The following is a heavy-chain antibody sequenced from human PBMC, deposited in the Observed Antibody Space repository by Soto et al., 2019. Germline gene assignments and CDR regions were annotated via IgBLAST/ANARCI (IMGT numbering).Heavy chain of an antibody. J-gene: IGHJ5*02. V-gene: IGHV1-69*13. CDR3: ARGGKVGATDNWFDP. CDR1: GGTFSSYA. D-gene: IGHD1-26*01. CDR2: IIPIFGTA. Sequence: ASVKVSCKASGGTFSSYAISWVRQAPGQGLEWMGGIIPIFGTANYAQKFQGRVTITADESTSTAYMELSSLRSEDTAVYYCARGGKVGATDNWFDPWGQGTLVTVSS.